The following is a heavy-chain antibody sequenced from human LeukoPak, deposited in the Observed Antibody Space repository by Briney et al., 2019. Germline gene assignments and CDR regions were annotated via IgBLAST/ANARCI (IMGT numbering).Heavy chain of an antibody. V-gene: IGHV4-59*01. Sequence: SETLSLTCTVSGGSIGSYYWNWIRQPPGKGLEWIGHIYDSGSNYNSSLKSRVTISVDTSKNQLSLKLNSVSAADTAVYYCARGRSQRRDGYRFFDHWGQGTLVIVSS. CDR2: IYDSGS. D-gene: IGHD5-24*01. CDR3: ARGRSQRRDGYRFFDH. J-gene: IGHJ4*02. CDR1: GGSIGSYY.